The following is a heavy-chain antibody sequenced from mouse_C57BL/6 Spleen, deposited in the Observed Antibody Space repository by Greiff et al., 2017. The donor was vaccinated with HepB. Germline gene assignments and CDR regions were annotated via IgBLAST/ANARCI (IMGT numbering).Heavy chain of an antibody. Sequence: VQLQQSGAELVKPGASVKISCKASGYAFSSYWMNWVKQRPGKGLEWIGQIYPGDGDTNYNGKFKGKATLTADKSSSTAYMQLSSLTSEDSAVYFCARFHYGSSFDYWGQGTTLTVSS. J-gene: IGHJ2*01. V-gene: IGHV1-80*01. CDR1: GYAFSSYW. CDR2: IYPGDGDT. D-gene: IGHD1-1*01. CDR3: ARFHYGSSFDY.